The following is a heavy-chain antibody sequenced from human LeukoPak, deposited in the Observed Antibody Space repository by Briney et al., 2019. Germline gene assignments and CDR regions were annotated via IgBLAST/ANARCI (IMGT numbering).Heavy chain of an antibody. Sequence: SGTLSLTCAVSGGSISSSNWWGWVRQPPGKGLEWIGEIYHSGSTNYNPSLKSRVTISVDKSKNQFSLKLSSVTAADTAVYYCARAGARFHEIAVAALRGPFDYWGQGTLVTVSS. CDR3: ARAGARFHEIAVAALRGPFDY. D-gene: IGHD6-19*01. CDR1: GGSISSSNW. V-gene: IGHV4-4*02. J-gene: IGHJ4*02. CDR2: IYHSGST.